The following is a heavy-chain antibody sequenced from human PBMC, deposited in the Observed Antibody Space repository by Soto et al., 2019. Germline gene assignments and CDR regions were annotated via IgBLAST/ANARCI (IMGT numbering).Heavy chain of an antibody. CDR1: GFTFGTYA. V-gene: IGHV3-23*01. Sequence: EVQLLESGGGLVQPGGSLRLSCAASGFTFGTYAMKWLRQAPGRGLECVSFISGSGRTTYYEDSVKRRFTVSRDNAKNTMYLQMNSLRAEDTALYYCAKLRGPSYSCDYMDVWGKGTTVTVSS. J-gene: IGHJ6*03. CDR3: AKLRGPSYSCDYMDV. D-gene: IGHD3-16*01. CDR2: ISGSGRTT.